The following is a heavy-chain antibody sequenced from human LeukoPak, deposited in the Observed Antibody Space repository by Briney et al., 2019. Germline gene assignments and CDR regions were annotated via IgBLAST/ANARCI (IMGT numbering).Heavy chain of an antibody. Sequence: GGSLRLSCAASGFTFSSYSMNWVRQAPGKGLEWVSSISSSSSYIYYADSVKGRFTISRDNAKNSLYLQMNSLRADDTAVYYCARDPNYDSSGYPFDYWGQGTPVTVTS. CDR3: ARDPNYDSSGYPFDY. V-gene: IGHV3-21*01. D-gene: IGHD3-22*01. CDR2: ISSSSSYI. J-gene: IGHJ4*03. CDR1: GFTFSSYS.